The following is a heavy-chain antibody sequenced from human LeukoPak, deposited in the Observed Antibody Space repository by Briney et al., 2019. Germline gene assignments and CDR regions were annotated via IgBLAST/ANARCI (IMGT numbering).Heavy chain of an antibody. CDR2: ISSSSSYI. Sequence: PGGSLRLSCAASGFTFSSYIMNWVRQAPGKGLEWVSSISSSSSYIYYADSVKGRFTISRDNAKNSLYLQMNSLRAEDTAVYYCASDRLGDSGRYYGMDVWGQGTTVTVSS. CDR3: ASDRLGDSGRYYGMDV. J-gene: IGHJ6*02. CDR1: GFTFSSYI. V-gene: IGHV3-21*01. D-gene: IGHD2-21*02.